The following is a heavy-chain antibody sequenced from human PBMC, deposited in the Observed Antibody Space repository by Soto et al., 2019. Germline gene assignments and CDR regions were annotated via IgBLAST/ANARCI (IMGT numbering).Heavy chain of an antibody. D-gene: IGHD2-2*01. CDR1: GYTFTGYY. CDR2: INPNSGGT. V-gene: IGHV1-2*02. Sequence: ASVKVSCKASGYTFTGYYMHWVRQAPGQGLEWMGWINPNSGGTNYAQKFQGRVTMTRDTSISTAYMELSRLRSDDTAVYYCARENASSDYYYYGMDVWGQGTTVTVSS. CDR3: ARENASSDYYYYGMDV. J-gene: IGHJ6*02.